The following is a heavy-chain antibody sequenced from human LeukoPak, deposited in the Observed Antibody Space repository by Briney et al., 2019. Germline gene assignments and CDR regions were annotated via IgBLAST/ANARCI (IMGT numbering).Heavy chain of an antibody. Sequence: GGSLRLSCAASGLTFSSYSMNWVRQAPGKGLEWVSSISSSSSYIYYADSVKGRFTISRDNAKNSLYLQMNSLRAEDTAVYYCARAAPVYYGMDVWGQGTTVTVSS. V-gene: IGHV3-21*01. J-gene: IGHJ6*02. CDR3: ARAAPVYYGMDV. CDR2: ISSSSSYI. CDR1: GLTFSSYS.